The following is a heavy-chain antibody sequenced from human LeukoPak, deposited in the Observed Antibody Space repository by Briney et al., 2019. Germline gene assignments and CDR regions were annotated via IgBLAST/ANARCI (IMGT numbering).Heavy chain of an antibody. J-gene: IGHJ4*02. Sequence: SETLSLTCTVSGGSVSSSSYYWGWIRQPPGKGLEWIGSIYYSVNTHYSPSLKNRVTISVDTSKNQFSLKLNSLTAADTAVYYCASQNPQLWFGYWGQGNLVTVSS. D-gene: IGHD5-18*01. CDR2: IYYSVNT. CDR1: GGSVSSSSYY. CDR3: ASQNPQLWFGY. V-gene: IGHV4-39*01.